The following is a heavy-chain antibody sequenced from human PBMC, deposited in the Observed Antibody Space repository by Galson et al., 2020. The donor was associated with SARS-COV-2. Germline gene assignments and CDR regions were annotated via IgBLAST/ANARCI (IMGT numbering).Heavy chain of an antibody. J-gene: IGHJ5*02. CDR3: VRESTGHSTFGS. D-gene: IGHD3-16*01. CDR1: GYTFTDYY. Sequence: ASVKVSCKASGYTFTDYYVHWVRQAPGQGLEWMGWINPNSGDTNYAQKFQGSVTMTRDTSISTIYMELSRLSSDDTAIDYCVRESTGHSTFGSWGQGTLVTVSS. CDR2: INPNSGDT. V-gene: IGHV1-2*02.